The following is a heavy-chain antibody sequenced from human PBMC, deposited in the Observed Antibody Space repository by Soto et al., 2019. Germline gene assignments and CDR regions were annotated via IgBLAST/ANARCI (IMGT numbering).Heavy chain of an antibody. CDR3: ARADPEPSVGY. Sequence: FVMLSQNRPVWDGSICSHYVSRLRQPPGKGLEWIGYISYSGSTYYNPSLKSRVTISADTSRNQFSLKLSSVIAADTAVYYCARADPEPSVGYWGQGPLVPSPQ. CDR1: DGSICSHY. J-gene: IGHJ4*02. V-gene: IGHV4-59*11. CDR2: ISYSGST.